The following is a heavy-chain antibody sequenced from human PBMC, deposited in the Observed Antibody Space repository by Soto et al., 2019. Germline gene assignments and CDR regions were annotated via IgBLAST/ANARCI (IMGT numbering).Heavy chain of an antibody. Sequence: SETLSLTCTVSGGSIRSGDYYWSWIRQPPGKGLESIGYIYYSGSTYYNPSLKSRVTISVDTSKNQFSLKLSSVTAADTAVYYCARGFGGNARSYYYYGMDVWGQGTTVTVSS. CDR2: IYYSGST. CDR3: ARGFGGNARSYYYYGMDV. CDR1: GGSIRSGDYY. D-gene: IGHD2-15*01. J-gene: IGHJ6*02. V-gene: IGHV4-30-4*01.